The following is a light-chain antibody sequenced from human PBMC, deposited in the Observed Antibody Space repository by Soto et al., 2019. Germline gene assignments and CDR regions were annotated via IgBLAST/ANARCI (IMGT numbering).Light chain of an antibody. V-gene: IGLV2-14*01. CDR1: NTDVGGYNY. J-gene: IGLJ2*01. Sequence: QSALTQPASVSGSPGQSITISCTGTNTDVGGYNYVSWYQQHPGKAPKLMIFEVSSRPSGVSNRFSGSKSGDTASLTISGLQAEDEADYYCSSYTSSSTLVFGGGTKVTVL. CDR2: EVS. CDR3: SSYTSSSTLV.